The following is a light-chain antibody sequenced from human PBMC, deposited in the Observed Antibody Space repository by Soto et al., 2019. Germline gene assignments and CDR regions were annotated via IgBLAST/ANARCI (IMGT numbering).Light chain of an antibody. CDR2: DAS. V-gene: IGKV1-13*02. CDR1: QDISSA. CDR3: QQFQSYAPT. Sequence: AIQLTQSPSSLSASVGDRVTITCRASQDISSALAWYQHNPGRAPRLLIYDASSLQSGVPSRFSGSGSGTVFTLTISSLQPEDFATYYCQQFQSYAPTFGGGTKLEIK. J-gene: IGKJ4*01.